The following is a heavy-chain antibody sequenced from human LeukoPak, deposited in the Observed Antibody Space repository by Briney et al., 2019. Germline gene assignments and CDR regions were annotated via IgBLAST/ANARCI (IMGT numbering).Heavy chain of an antibody. J-gene: IGHJ4*02. Sequence: PSETLSLTCTASGGSISSYYWSWIRQSPGKGLEWIGYIYNSGDTNYNPSLKSRVTISVDTSKNQFSLKLSSVTAADTAVYYCARGPPEFRRSDYGLFDSWGQGTLVTVSS. CDR3: ARGPPEFRRSDYGLFDS. D-gene: IGHD4-17*01. CDR2: IYNSGDT. CDR1: GGSISSYY. V-gene: IGHV4-59*01.